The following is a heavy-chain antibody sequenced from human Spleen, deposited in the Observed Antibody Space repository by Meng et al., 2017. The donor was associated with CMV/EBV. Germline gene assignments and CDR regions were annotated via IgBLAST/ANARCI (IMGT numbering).Heavy chain of an antibody. V-gene: IGHV1-18*01. D-gene: IGHD2-2*01. CDR1: GYSCTSYG. J-gene: IGHJ4*02. CDR3: ASSIYIYQMDF. CDR2: INTYNGDA. Sequence: ASVKVSCKASGYSCTSYGITRVRQAPGQGREWLGWINTYNGDAIYAQKFQGRVTLTTDTSTKTVYLELRSLRSDDTAVYYCASSIYIYQMDFWGQGTRVTVSS.